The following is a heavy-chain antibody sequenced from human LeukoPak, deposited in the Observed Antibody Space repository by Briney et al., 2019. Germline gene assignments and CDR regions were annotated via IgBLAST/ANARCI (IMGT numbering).Heavy chain of an antibody. CDR1: GYTFTGYY. Sequence: APMKVSCKTSGYTFTGYYMHWVRQAPGQGLEWMGWINPNSGGTNYAQKFQGRVAVTRATSITTAYMELSRLRSDGTAVYYCARGGPTYYDFWSGQNWFDPWGQGTLVTVSS. CDR3: ARGGPTYYDFWSGQNWFDP. J-gene: IGHJ5*02. D-gene: IGHD3-3*01. CDR2: INPNSGGT. V-gene: IGHV1-2*02.